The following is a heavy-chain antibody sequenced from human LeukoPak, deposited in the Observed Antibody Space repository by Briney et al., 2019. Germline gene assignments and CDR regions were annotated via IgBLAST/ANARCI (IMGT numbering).Heavy chain of an antibody. J-gene: IGHJ5*02. D-gene: IGHD4-17*01. CDR3: ATSLPNPVTKGFDP. CDR2: ITPIFGTA. V-gene: IGHV1-69*13. CDR1: GGTLSNYA. Sequence: VKVSCKASGGTLSNYAISWVRQAPGQGLEWMGGITPIFGTANYAQKFQGRVTITADESMIIVYMDLSSLRPDDTAVYYCATSLPNPVTKGFDPWGQGTLVTVSS.